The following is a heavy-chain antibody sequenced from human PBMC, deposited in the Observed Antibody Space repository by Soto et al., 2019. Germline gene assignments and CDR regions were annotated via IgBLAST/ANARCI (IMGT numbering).Heavy chain of an antibody. CDR3: ASVLRTGSPPDY. J-gene: IGHJ4*02. CDR1: GYSFTTYW. CDR2: IYPGDSDT. V-gene: IGHV5-51*01. Sequence: ESLKISCKGFGYSFTTYWIGWVRQKPGKGLEWMGIIYPGDSDTTYSPSFQGQVTMARDTSISTAYMELNRLTSDDTAVYYCASVLRTGSPPDYWGQGTLVTVSS.